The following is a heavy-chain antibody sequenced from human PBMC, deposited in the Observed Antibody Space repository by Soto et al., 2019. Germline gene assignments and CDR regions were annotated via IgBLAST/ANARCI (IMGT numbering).Heavy chain of an antibody. V-gene: IGHV1-2*04. Sequence: ASVKVSCKASGYTFTGYYMHWVRQAPGQGLEWMGWINPNSGGTNYAQKFQGWVTMNRDKSISTAYMELSRLRSDDTAVYYCTREIVGKLQLGAFDIWGQGTMVTVSS. CDR3: TREIVGKLQLGAFDI. D-gene: IGHD1-1*01. CDR1: GYTFTGYY. CDR2: INPNSGGT. J-gene: IGHJ3*02.